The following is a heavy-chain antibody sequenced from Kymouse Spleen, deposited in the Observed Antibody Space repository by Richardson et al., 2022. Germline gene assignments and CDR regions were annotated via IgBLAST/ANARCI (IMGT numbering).Heavy chain of an antibody. CDR2: ISYDGSNK. Sequence: QVQLVESGGGVVQPGRSLRLSCAASGFTFSSYGMHWVRQAPGKGLEWVAVISYDGSNKYYADSVKGRFTISRDNSKNTLYLQMNSLRAEDTAVYYCAKDRPITGTTGNYFDYWGQGTLVTVSS. V-gene: IGHV3-30*18. J-gene: IGHJ4*02. CDR3: AKDRPITGTTGNYFDY. D-gene: IGHD1-7*01. CDR1: GFTFSSYG.